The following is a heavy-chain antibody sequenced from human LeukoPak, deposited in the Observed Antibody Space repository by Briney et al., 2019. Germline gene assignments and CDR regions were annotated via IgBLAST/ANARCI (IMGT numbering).Heavy chain of an antibody. Sequence: SETLSLTCAVYGGSFSGYYWSWIRQPPGKGLEWIGEINHSGSTNYNPSLKSRVTISVDTSKNQFSLKLSSVTAADTAVYYCARPADRTTGDAFDIWGQGTMVTVSS. CDR3: ARPADRTTGDAFDI. CDR2: INHSGST. D-gene: IGHD2/OR15-2a*01. V-gene: IGHV4-34*01. J-gene: IGHJ3*02. CDR1: GGSFSGYY.